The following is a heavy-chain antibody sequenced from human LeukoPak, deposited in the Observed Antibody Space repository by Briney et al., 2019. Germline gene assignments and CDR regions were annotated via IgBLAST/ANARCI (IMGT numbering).Heavy chain of an antibody. Sequence: GGSLRLSCAASGFTFSSYAMSWVRQAPGKGLEWVSAISGSGGSTYYADSVKGRFTISRDNSKNTLYLQMNSLRAEDTAVYYCAKVIQEVEYRGIAAAGTKVHYYYGMDVWGQGTTVTVSS. V-gene: IGHV3-23*01. CDR1: GFTFSSYA. CDR3: AKVIQEVEYRGIAAAGTKVHYYYGMDV. J-gene: IGHJ6*02. CDR2: ISGSGGST. D-gene: IGHD6-13*01.